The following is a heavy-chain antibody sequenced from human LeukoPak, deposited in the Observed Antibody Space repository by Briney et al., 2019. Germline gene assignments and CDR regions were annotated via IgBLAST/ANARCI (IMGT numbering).Heavy chain of an antibody. CDR2: ISAYNGNT. CDR3: ARGGDYYDSSGYYLDDY. CDR1: GYTFTSYG. V-gene: IGHV1-18*01. J-gene: IGHJ4*02. Sequence: ASVKVSFKASGYTFTSYGISWVRQAPGQGLEWMGWISAYNGNTNYAQKLQGRVTMTTDTSTSTAYMELRSLRSDDTAVYYCARGGDYYDSSGYYLDDYWGQGTLVTVSS. D-gene: IGHD3-22*01.